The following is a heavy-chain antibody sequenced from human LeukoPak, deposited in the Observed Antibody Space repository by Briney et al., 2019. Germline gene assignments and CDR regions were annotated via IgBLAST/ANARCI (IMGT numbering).Heavy chain of an antibody. Sequence: ASVKVSCKASAGTFSSYAISWVRQAPGQGLEWMGGIIPLFGTANYAQKFQGRVTITADESTSTAYMELSSLRSEDTAVYYCARSDSGYDYNWFDPWGQGTLVTVSS. V-gene: IGHV1-69*13. D-gene: IGHD5-12*01. J-gene: IGHJ5*02. CDR1: AGTFSSYA. CDR3: ARSDSGYDYNWFDP. CDR2: IIPLFGTA.